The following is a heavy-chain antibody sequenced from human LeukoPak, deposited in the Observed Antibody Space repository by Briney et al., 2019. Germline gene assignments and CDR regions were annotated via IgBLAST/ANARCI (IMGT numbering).Heavy chain of an antibody. J-gene: IGHJ4*02. CDR1: GGSISSYY. D-gene: IGHD3-16*01. V-gene: IGHV4-59*01. CDR2: IYYSGST. Sequence: PSETLSLTCTVPGGSISSYYWSWIRQPPGKGLEWIGYIYYSGSTNYNLSLKSRVTISVDTSKNQFSLKLSSVTAADTAVYYCARGGRFFRFDYWGQGTLVTVSS. CDR3: ARGGRFFRFDY.